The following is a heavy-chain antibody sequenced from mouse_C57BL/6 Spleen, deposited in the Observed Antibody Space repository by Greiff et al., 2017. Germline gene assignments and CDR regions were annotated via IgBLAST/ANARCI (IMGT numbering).Heavy chain of an antibody. CDR2: IDPANGDT. J-gene: IGHJ4*01. Sequence: EVKLQESVAELVRPGASVKLSCTASGFNIKNTYMHWVKQRPEQGLEWIGRIDPANGDTKYAPKFQGKATITADTSSNTAYLQLSSLTTEDTAIYYGARSKSNYVNHYAMDYWGQGTSVTVSA. V-gene: IGHV14-3*01. CDR1: GFNIKNTY. CDR3: ARSKSNYVNHYAMDY. D-gene: IGHD2-5*01.